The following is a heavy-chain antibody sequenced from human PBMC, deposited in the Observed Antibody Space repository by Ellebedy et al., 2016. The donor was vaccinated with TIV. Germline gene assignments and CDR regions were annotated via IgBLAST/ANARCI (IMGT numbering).Heavy chain of an antibody. D-gene: IGHD1-26*01. Sequence: GESLKISCAASGFTFSIYAMGWVRQAPGKGLEWVSTISRNGGGTYYAGSVEGRFTISRDNSNNTLWLQMSGLRAEDTARYFCAKELGIERQWGFDYWGQGTLVTVSS. CDR1: GFTFSIYA. V-gene: IGHV3-23*01. J-gene: IGHJ4*02. CDR3: AKELGIERQWGFDY. CDR2: ISRNGGGT.